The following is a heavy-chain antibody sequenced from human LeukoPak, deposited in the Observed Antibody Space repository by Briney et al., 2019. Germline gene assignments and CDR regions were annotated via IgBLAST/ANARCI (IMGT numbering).Heavy chain of an antibody. CDR2: INPSGGDT. CDR3: ARAFNYGGDYFDY. V-gene: IGHV3-23*01. J-gene: IGHJ4*02. D-gene: IGHD4-23*01. CDR1: LFTFSSYA. Sequence: PGGSLRLSCAASLFTFSSYAMTWVRQAPGKGLEWVSTINPSGGDTYYADSVRGRFTISRDNSKKTLYLQMNSLRPEDTAVYYCARAFNYGGDYFDYWGQGSLVTVSS.